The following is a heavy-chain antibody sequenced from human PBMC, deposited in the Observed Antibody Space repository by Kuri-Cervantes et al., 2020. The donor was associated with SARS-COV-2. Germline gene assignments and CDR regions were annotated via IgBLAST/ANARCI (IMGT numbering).Heavy chain of an antibody. Sequence: GSLRLSCAASGFTFSSYWMSWVRQPPGKGLEWIGSIYHSGSTYYNPSLKSRVTISVDTSKNQFSLKLSSVTAADTAVYYCARRLGDIVVVPAAISPQPEGRWFDPWGQGTLVTVSS. J-gene: IGHJ5*02. CDR1: GFTFSSYW. CDR3: ARRLGDIVVVPAAISPQPEGRWFDP. V-gene: IGHV4-38-2*01. D-gene: IGHD2-2*01. CDR2: IYHSGST.